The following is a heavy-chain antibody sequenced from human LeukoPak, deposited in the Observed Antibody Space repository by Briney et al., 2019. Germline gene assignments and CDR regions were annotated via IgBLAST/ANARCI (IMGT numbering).Heavy chain of an antibody. V-gene: IGHV3-20*04. J-gene: IGHJ6*03. D-gene: IGHD5-18*01. CDR1: GFTFDDYG. CDR2: INWNGGST. CDR3: ARGGDSYGPFYYDMDV. Sequence: PGGSLRLSCAASGFTFDDYGMSWVRQAPGKGLEWVSGINWNGGSTGYADSVKGRFTISRDNAKNSLYLQMNSLRAEDTALYYCARGGDSYGPFYYDMDVWGKGTTVTVSS.